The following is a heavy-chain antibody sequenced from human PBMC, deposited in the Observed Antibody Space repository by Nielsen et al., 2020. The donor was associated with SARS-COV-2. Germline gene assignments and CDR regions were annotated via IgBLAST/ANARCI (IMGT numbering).Heavy chain of an antibody. CDR1: GFTFSSYW. J-gene: IGHJ4*02. V-gene: IGHV3-7*01. D-gene: IGHD4-23*01. CDR3: ANSPKTPAGIRETDDFFAY. CDR2: IKQDGSEK. Sequence: GGSLRLSCAASGFTFSSYWMNWVRQAPGKGLEWVANIKQDGSEKYYGDSVKGRFTISRDNAKNSLYLQMNSLRAEDTAVYYCANSPKTPAGIRETDDFFAYWGQGTLVTVSS.